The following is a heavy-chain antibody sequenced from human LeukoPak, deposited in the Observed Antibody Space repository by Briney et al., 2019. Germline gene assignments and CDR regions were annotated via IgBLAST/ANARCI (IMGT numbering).Heavy chain of an antibody. Sequence: GGSLRLSCAASGFTFDDYAMHWVRQAPGKGLEWVSGISWNSGSIGYADSVKGRFTISRDNAKNSLYLQMNSLRAEDTALYYCAKSDLWFGELLDYWGQGTLVTVSS. J-gene: IGHJ4*02. CDR2: ISWNSGSI. V-gene: IGHV3-9*01. CDR3: AKSDLWFGELLDY. D-gene: IGHD3-10*01. CDR1: GFTFDDYA.